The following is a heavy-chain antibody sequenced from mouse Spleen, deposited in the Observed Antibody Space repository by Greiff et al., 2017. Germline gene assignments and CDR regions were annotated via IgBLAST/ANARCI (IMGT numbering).Heavy chain of an antibody. CDR2: IDPSDSYT. D-gene: IGHD4-1*01. CDR3: ARGGTWGFAY. Sequence: QVQLQQPGAELVMPGASVKLSCKASGYTFTSYWMHWVKQRPGQGLEWIGEIDPSDSYTNYNQKFKGKATLTVDKSSSTAYMQLSSLTSEDSAVYYCARGGTWGFAYWGQGTLVTVSA. CDR1: GYTFTSYW. J-gene: IGHJ3*01. V-gene: IGHV1-69*01.